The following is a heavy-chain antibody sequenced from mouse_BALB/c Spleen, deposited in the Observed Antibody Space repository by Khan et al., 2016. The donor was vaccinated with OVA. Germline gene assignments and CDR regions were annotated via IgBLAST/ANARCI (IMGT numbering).Heavy chain of an antibody. CDR2: IYPYNDDT. CDR1: GYTFTDYV. Sequence: VQLKQSGPELVKPGASVKMSCKTSGYTFTDYVMHWVKQKPGQGLEWIGYIYPYNDDTESTERFKGKATLTLDKSSSTAYMDLSSLTSADSTVYYCARSTTDYYTMDYGGQGTSVTVSS. V-gene: IGHV1S136*01. D-gene: IGHD1-1*01. CDR3: ARSTTDYYTMDY. J-gene: IGHJ4*01.